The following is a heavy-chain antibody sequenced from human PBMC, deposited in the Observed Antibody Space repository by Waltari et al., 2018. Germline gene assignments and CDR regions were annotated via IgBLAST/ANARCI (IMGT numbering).Heavy chain of an antibody. CDR3: ARSYYYDRIGDYPSLGAFDY. J-gene: IGHJ4*02. V-gene: IGHV1-69*12. CDR2: IIPIFGTP. Sequence: VQLVQSGAAVKKPGSSVKVSCKASVGTLRNYVISWLRQAPGQGLEWMGGIIPIFGTPNYAQKFQGRVTIIADESTSTVYMELSSLRSEDTAVYYCARSYYYDRIGDYPSLGAFDYWGQGTLVTVSS. D-gene: IGHD3-22*01. CDR1: VGTLRNYV.